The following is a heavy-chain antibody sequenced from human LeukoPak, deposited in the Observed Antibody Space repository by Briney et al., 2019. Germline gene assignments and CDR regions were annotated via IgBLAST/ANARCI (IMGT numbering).Heavy chain of an antibody. CDR3: ARHPELYFFDY. J-gene: IGHJ4*02. Sequence: TSETLSLTCTVSGASISSYYWSWIRQPPGKGLEWIGYISYSGSTNYNPSLESRVTISADTSKNQVSLTLSSVTAADTAVYYCARHPELYFFDYWGQGTLVTVSS. V-gene: IGHV4-59*08. D-gene: IGHD3-10*01. CDR1: GASISSYY. CDR2: ISYSGST.